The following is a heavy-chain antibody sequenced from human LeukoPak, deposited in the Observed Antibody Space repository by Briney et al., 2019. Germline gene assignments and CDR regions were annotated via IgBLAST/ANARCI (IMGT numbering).Heavy chain of an antibody. CDR3: AKDSGGIDIVVVVAAVFDY. CDR2: IRHDGSIK. J-gene: IGHJ4*02. V-gene: IGHV3-30*02. D-gene: IGHD2-15*01. Sequence: PGGSLRLSCAASGFIFSTYGMYWVRQAPGKGLEWVAFIRHDGSIKNYADSVKGRFTISRDNSKNTLYLQMNSLRAEDTAVYYCAKDSGGIDIVVVVAAVFDYWGQGTLVTVSS. CDR1: GFIFSTYG.